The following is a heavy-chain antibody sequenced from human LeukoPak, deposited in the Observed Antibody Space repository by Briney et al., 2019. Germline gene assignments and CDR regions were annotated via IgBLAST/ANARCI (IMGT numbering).Heavy chain of an antibody. CDR2: ITYDGSSK. V-gene: IGHV3-30*04. CDR3: ARDQAVAEPGRAFDI. Sequence: PGRSLRLSCAASGFTFSTYAMHWVRQAPGKGLEWVAIITYDGSSKYKTASVKGRCTISRDNSKNTLYLQLSSLKPEDTAVYYCARDQAVAEPGRAFDIWGQGTMVTVSS. CDR1: GFTFSTYA. D-gene: IGHD6-19*01. J-gene: IGHJ3*02.